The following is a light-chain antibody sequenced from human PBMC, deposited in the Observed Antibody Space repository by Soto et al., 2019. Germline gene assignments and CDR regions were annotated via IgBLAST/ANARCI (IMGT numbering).Light chain of an antibody. V-gene: IGKV3-15*01. CDR3: LQYNDWPRT. Sequence: LVMTQSPATLSVSPGESATLSCRASQSVRSNLDWYQQKPGQAPRLLIYGAYTRATGIPARFRGSGSGTEFTLTISSLQSEDFAVYYCLQYNDWPRTFGQGTKLEI. J-gene: IGKJ1*01. CDR2: GAY. CDR1: QSVRSN.